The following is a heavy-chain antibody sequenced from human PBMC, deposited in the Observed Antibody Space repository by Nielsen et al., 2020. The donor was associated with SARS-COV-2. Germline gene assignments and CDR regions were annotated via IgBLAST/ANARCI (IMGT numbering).Heavy chain of an antibody. J-gene: IGHJ4*02. Sequence: GESLKISCAASGFTFSIYWMSWVRQAPGKGLEWVANIKQDGSEKYYVDSVKGRFTISRDNAKNSLYLQMNSLRAEDTAVYYCARDLYYYGPLDYWGQGTLVTVSS. V-gene: IGHV3-7*01. CDR1: GFTFSIYW. CDR3: ARDLYYYGPLDY. D-gene: IGHD3-10*01. CDR2: IKQDGSEK.